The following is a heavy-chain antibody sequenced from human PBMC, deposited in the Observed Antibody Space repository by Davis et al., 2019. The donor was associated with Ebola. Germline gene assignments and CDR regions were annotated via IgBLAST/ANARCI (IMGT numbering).Heavy chain of an antibody. D-gene: IGHD2-15*01. V-gene: IGHV3-48*03. Sequence: GESLKISCAASGFTFSSYEMNWVRQAPGKGLEWVSYISSSGSTIYYADSVKGRFTISRDNAKSSLYLQMNSLRAEDTAVYYCARARRVVVAATQGYFDYWGQGTLVTVSS. CDR3: ARARRVVVAATQGYFDY. CDR1: GFTFSSYE. CDR2: ISSSGSTI. J-gene: IGHJ4*02.